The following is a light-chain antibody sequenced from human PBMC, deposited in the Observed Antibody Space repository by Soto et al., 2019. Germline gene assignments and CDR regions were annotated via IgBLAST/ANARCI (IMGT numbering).Light chain of an antibody. J-gene: IGKJ4*01. CDR1: QSIDNY. CDR2: SAS. CDR3: QQSITAPLT. V-gene: IGKV1-39*01. Sequence: DIQMTQSPSSLSPSVGDRVTITCRASQSIDNYLNWYQQKSGKAPQLLIYSASHLQSGVPSRFSGGGYGTDFILTISSLQPEDSAIYFCQQSITAPLTFGGGTKVEIK.